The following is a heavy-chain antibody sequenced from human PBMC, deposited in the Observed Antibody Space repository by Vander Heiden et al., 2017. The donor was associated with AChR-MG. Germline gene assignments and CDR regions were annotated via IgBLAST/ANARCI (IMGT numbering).Heavy chain of an antibody. Sequence: QVQLLQSGAEVKEPGASVRHSCQTSGYEVSNYGISWVRQAPGQGLEWVGWISAYNDNRKYSRKLQGRVSLTTDMFTSTVYMDLRSVTSDDTAVYYCARDLGSRGVWWFDPWGQGTLVTVSS. V-gene: IGHV1-18*01. CDR1: GYEVSNYG. CDR3: ARDLGSRGVWWFDP. CDR2: ISAYNDNR. J-gene: IGHJ5*02. D-gene: IGHD1-26*01.